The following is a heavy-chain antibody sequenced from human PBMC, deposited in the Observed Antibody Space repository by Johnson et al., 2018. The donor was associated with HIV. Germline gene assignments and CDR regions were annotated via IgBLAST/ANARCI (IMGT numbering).Heavy chain of an antibody. Sequence: VQLVESGGGLVQPGGSLRLSCAASGFTFSSYAMHWVRQAPGKGLEWVAVISYDGSNKYYADSVKGRFTISRDNAKNSLYLQMNSLRAEDTALYYCARESGHFGVSAFDMWGQGTMVTVSS. J-gene: IGHJ3*02. CDR2: ISYDGSNK. CDR1: GFTFSSYA. D-gene: IGHD3-10*01. CDR3: ARESGHFGVSAFDM. V-gene: IGHV3-30-3*01.